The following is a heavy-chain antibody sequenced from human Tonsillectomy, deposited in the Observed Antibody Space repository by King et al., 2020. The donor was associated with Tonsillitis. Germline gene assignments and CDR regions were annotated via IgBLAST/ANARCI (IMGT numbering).Heavy chain of an antibody. J-gene: IGHJ4*02. CDR1: GNTFSVND. CDR3: ARVGGIVFSGCFVY. CDR2: MNTNSGNT. D-gene: IGHD5-12*01. V-gene: IGHV1-8*02. Sequence: QLVQSGAEMKKPGASVRVSCKASGNTFSVNDINWVRQAPGQGLEWMGWMNTNSGNTGYSPRFQGRVAMTMDTATRTAYMDLNNLRSEDTAVYYCARVGGIVFSGCFVYWSEGSLVTVSS.